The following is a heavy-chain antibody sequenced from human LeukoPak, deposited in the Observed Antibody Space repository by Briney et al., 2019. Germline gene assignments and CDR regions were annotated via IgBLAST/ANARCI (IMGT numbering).Heavy chain of an antibody. D-gene: IGHD6-13*01. CDR3: ARGPLKAAAGLY. Sequence: SETLSLTCAVYGGSFSGYYWSWIRQPPGKGLEWIGEINHSGSTNYNPSLKSRVTISVDTSKNQFSLKLSSVTAADTAVYYCARGPLKAAAGLYWGQGTLVTVS. V-gene: IGHV4-34*01. CDR2: INHSGST. J-gene: IGHJ4*02. CDR1: GGSFSGYY.